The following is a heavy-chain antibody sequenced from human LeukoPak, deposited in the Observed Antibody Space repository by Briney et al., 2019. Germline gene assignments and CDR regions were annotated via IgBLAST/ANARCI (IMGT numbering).Heavy chain of an antibody. J-gene: IGHJ3*02. CDR2: ISSSSSYI. CDR1: GFTFSSYS. V-gene: IGHV3-21*01. CDR3: ARGGYDSSGYSVNDAFDI. D-gene: IGHD3-22*01. Sequence: GGSLRLSCAASGFTFSSYSMNWVRQVPGKGLEWVSSISSSSSYIYYADSVKGRFTISRDNAKNSLYLQMNSLRAEDTAVYYCARGGYDSSGYSVNDAFDIWGQGTMVTVSS.